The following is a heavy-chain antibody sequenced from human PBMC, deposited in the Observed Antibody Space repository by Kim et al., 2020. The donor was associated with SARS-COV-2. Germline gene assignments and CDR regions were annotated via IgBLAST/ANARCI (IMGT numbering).Heavy chain of an antibody. J-gene: IGHJ6*01. CDR1: GFGFDTHS. Sequence: AASGFGFDTHSMNWVRQAPGKGLEWVSSIGGTSNYIYYADSVKGRFTISRDNAKNSLFLQMNSLRAEDTAVYYCARGGYCSSTSCYFYY. D-gene: IGHD2-2*01. V-gene: IGHV3-21*01. CDR2: IGGTSNYI. CDR3: ARGGYCSSTSCYFYY.